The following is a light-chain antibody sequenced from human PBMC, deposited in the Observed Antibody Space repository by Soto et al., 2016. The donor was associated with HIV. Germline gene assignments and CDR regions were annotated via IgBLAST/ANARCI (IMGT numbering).Light chain of an antibody. V-gene: IGKV1-27*01. J-gene: IGKJ2*01. CDR2: AAM. CDR1: QDIYNY. CDR3: LQDYIYPYT. Sequence: DIQMTQSPSSLSGSIGDRVSITCRASQDIYNYLAWYQQKPGKVPRLLISAAMNLESGVPSRFRGSGSGTEFTLTITSLQPEDSASYFCLQDYIYPYTFGQGTKVEIK.